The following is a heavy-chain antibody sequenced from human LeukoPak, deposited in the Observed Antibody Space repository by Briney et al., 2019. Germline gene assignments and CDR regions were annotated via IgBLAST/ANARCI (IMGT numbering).Heavy chain of an antibody. Sequence: SVKVSCKASGGTFSSYAISWVRPAPGQGLEWMGRIIPILGIANYAQKFQGRVTITADKSTSTAYMELSSLRSEDTAVYYCARGDVVPAAYYFDYWGQGTLVTVSS. J-gene: IGHJ4*02. CDR1: GGTFSSYA. CDR3: ARGDVVPAAYYFDY. CDR2: IIPILGIA. V-gene: IGHV1-69*04. D-gene: IGHD2-2*01.